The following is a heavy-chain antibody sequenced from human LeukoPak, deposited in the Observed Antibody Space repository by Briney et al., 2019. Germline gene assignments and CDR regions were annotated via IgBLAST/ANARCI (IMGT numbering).Heavy chain of an antibody. Sequence: SQTLSLTCAISGDSVSSNSAAWNWIRQSPSRGLEWLGRTYYRSKWYNDYAVSVNSRITINPDTSKNQFSLQLNSVTPGDTAVYYCARDWGRGRQQLVPLDYWGQGTLVTVSS. J-gene: IGHJ4*02. CDR1: GDSVSSNSAA. CDR3: ARDWGRGRQQLVPLDY. V-gene: IGHV6-1*01. CDR2: TYYRSKWYN. D-gene: IGHD6-13*01.